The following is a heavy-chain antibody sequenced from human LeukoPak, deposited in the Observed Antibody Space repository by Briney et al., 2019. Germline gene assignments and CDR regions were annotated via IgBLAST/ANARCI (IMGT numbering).Heavy chain of an antibody. J-gene: IGHJ4*02. V-gene: IGHV4-59*12. CDR1: GGPISSYY. CDR2: IYYSGST. D-gene: IGHD3-10*01. Sequence: PSETLSLTCTVSGGPISSYYWSWIRQPPGKGLEWIGYIYYSGSTNYNPSLKSRVTISVDTSKNQFSLKLSSVTAADTAVYYCARRGVRGVSDYWGQGTLVTVSS. CDR3: ARRGVRGVSDY.